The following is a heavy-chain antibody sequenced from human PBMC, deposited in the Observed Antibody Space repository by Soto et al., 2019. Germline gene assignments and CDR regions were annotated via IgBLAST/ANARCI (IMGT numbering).Heavy chain of an antibody. D-gene: IGHD6-19*01. Sequence: PSETLSLTCTVSGGSISSSSYYWGWIRQPPGKGLEGIGSIYYSGSTYYNPSLKSRVTISVDTSKNQFSLKLSSVTAADTAVYYCAKISSGWFWDVWGQGTTVTVSS. CDR3: AKISSGWFWDV. V-gene: IGHV4-39*01. J-gene: IGHJ6*02. CDR2: IYYSGST. CDR1: GGSISSSSYY.